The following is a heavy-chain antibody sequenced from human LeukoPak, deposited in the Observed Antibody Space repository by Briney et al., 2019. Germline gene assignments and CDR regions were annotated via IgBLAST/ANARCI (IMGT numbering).Heavy chain of an antibody. CDR3: AKVGGTAMAPY. V-gene: IGHV3-23*01. J-gene: IGHJ4*02. CDR2: ISGSGGST. D-gene: IGHD5-18*01. Sequence: GGSLRLSCAASGLTFSNYWMSWVRKAPGKGLEWVSAISGSGGSTYYADSVKGRFTISRDNSKNTLYLQMNSLRAEDTAVYYCAKVGGTAMAPYWGQGTLVTVSS. CDR1: GLTFSNYW.